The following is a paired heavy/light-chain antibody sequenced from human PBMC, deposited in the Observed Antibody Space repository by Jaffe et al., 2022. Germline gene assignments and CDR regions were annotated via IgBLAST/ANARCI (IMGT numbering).Heavy chain of an antibody. D-gene: IGHD1-26*01. CDR2: INPNSGDT. V-gene: IGHV1-2*02. J-gene: IGHJ4*02. CDR1: GYTFTDYY. Sequence: QVQLVQSGAEVKKPGASLKVSCKATGYTFTDYYMHWVRQAPGQGLEWLGWINPNSGDTNYAQKFQGRVAMTRDTSINTTYIEVTRLTSDDTALYFCARGASTGNYFVPYYFDYWGQGGLVTVSS. CDR3: ARGASTGNYFVPYYFDY.
Light chain of an antibody. CDR1: QSVLYTSNNKNF. CDR3: QQYYSTPKT. Sequence: DIVMTQSPDSLAVSLGERATISCKSSQSVLYTSNNKNFLAWYQQKPGQPPKLLIYWASTRESGVPDRFSGSGSGTDFTLTISSLQAEDVAVYYCQQYYSTPKTFGQGTKLEIK. J-gene: IGKJ2*01. CDR2: WAS. V-gene: IGKV4-1*01.